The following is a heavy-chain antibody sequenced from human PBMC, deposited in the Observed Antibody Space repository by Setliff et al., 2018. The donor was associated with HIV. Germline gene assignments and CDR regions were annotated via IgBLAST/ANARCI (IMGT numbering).Heavy chain of an antibody. CDR3: ARGPGTPQITMVRGFYMDV. J-gene: IGHJ6*03. D-gene: IGHD3-10*01. V-gene: IGHV1-18*01. Sequence: ASVKVSCKTSGYTFTTSGISWVRQAPGQGLEWMGWISTYNGNTHYAQKLQGRVTMTTDTSTSTAYMELRSLRSDDTAVYYCARGPGTPQITMVRGFYMDVWGKGTTVTVSS. CDR2: ISTYNGNT. CDR1: GYTFTTSG.